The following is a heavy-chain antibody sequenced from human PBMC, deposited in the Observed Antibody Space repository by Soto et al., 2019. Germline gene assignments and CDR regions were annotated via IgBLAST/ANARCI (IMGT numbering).Heavy chain of an antibody. J-gene: IGHJ4*02. V-gene: IGHV3-33*06. CDR2: IWYDGNTK. CDR1: GFLFNNYG. CDR3: AKETLGGGSYDSGEH. D-gene: IGHD1-26*01. Sequence: LRLSCEASGFLFNNYGMHWVRQAPGKGLGWVAVIWYDGNTKYYSDAVKGRFTISRDNSKNTVYLQMNSLRVDDTAMYYCAKETLGGGSYDSGEHWGQGTLVTVSS.